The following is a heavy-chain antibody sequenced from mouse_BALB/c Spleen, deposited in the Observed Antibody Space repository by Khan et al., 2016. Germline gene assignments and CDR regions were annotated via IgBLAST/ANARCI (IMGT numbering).Heavy chain of an antibody. CDR3: ARTDRRGYFDY. J-gene: IGHJ2*01. Sequence: QVQLPQPVAELMKPGASVKISCKATGYTFSSYWIEWVKQRPGHGIEGIGEILPRSGSTNYNEKFRGKATFTADTSSNTAYMQLSSLTSEDSAVQYCARTDRRGYFDYWGQGTTLTVSS. CDR2: ILPRSGST. V-gene: IGHV1-9*01. CDR1: GYTFSSYW.